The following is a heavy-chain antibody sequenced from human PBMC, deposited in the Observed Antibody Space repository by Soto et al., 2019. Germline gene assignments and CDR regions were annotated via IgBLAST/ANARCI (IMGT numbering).Heavy chain of an antibody. V-gene: IGHV3-23*01. CDR3: ATLGPATLLSS. CDR2: LSGSGGGT. Sequence: GGSLRLSCAASGFTFRNYDLHWVRQAPGKGLEWVSFLSGSGGGTYYADSVKGRFTISRDNSKNTLYLQMNSPRAEDXAVHXYATLGPATLLSSWGQGTLVTVSS. D-gene: IGHD2-15*01. J-gene: IGHJ5*02. CDR1: GFTFRNYD.